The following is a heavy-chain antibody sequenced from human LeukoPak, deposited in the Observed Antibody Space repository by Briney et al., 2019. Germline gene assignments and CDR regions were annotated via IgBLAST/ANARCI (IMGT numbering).Heavy chain of an antibody. CDR2: ISTSRTNI. J-gene: IGHJ5*02. D-gene: IGHD2-8*01. V-gene: IGHV3-48*01. Sequence: GVPLRLSCAASGFTFSSYNMNWVRQAPGKGLEWVSYISTSRTNIYYADSVKGRFTISRDNAKNSVDLRMNSLRAEDTAVYYCARGAAMDGPYNWFDPWGQGTLVTVSS. CDR3: ARGAAMDGPYNWFDP. CDR1: GFTFSSYN.